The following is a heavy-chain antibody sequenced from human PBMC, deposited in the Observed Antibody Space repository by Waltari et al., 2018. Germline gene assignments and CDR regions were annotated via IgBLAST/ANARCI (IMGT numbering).Heavy chain of an antibody. V-gene: IGHV5-51*03. CDR2: IYVGDSET. D-gene: IGHD3-16*02. J-gene: IGHJ3*02. Sequence: EVRLVQSGAEVNKPGEFMKISCKGSGDKFSTYWIGWVRQRPGRGLEWMGIIYVGDSETRYSPSFRGQVTMSADKSITTAYLQWSSLKASDTAMYYCARREHDYDYVGGSYRRVIDTFDIWGQGTRVTVSS. CDR3: ARREHDYDYVGGSYRRVIDTFDI. CDR1: GDKFSTYW.